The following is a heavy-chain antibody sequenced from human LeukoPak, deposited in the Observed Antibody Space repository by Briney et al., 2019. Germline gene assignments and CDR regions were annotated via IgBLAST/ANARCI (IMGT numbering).Heavy chain of an antibody. CDR2: IYYSGST. CDR1: GGSISGTSYY. V-gene: IGHV4-39*07. CDR3: ARVQSRLSWFDP. J-gene: IGHJ5*02. Sequence: SETLSLTCTVSGGSISGTSYYWGWIRQPPGKGLEWIGSIYYSGSTYYNPSLKSRVTISVDTSKNQFSLKLGSVTAADTAVYYCARVQSRLSWFDPWGQGTLVTVSS.